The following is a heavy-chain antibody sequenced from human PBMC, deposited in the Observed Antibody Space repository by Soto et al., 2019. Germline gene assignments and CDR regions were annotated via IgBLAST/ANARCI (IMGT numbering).Heavy chain of an antibody. Sequence: EVQLVESGGGLVQSGGSLRLSCAASGFTFSPYWVHWVRQAPGKGLVWVSCIRDDGTTTYADSVKGRFTISRDNDENTVYLEMNSRTVEDAGVYYCASYWWYSLEAWGQGTTVTVSS. CDR1: GFTFSPYW. CDR3: ASYWWYSLEA. CDR2: IRDDGTT. D-gene: IGHD2-15*01. V-gene: IGHV3-74*01. J-gene: IGHJ6*02.